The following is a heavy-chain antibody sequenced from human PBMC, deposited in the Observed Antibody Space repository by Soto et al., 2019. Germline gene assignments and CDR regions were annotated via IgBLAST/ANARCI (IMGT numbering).Heavy chain of an antibody. J-gene: IGHJ4*02. CDR1: GYTFTSYG. Sequence: QVNRVQSGAEVKKPGASVKVSCKASGYTFTSYGITWVRQAPGQGLEWMGWISAHNGNPDYAQKLQGRVILTSDTPASTADMELRSLISDDTAVYYCARGRYGDYGGQGALVTVSS. D-gene: IGHD1-1*01. CDR3: ARGRYGDY. CDR2: ISAHNGNP. V-gene: IGHV1-18*01.